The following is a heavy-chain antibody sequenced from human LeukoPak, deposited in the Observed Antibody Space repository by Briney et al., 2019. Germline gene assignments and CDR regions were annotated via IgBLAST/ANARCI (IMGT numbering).Heavy chain of an antibody. CDR3: ARDPALAAAGNLHFDY. V-gene: IGHV3-23*01. J-gene: IGHJ4*02. D-gene: IGHD6-13*01. CDR1: GFTFSSYA. Sequence: GGSLRLSCAASGFTFSSYAMSWVRQAPGKGLEWVSAISGSGGSTYYADSVKGRFTISRDNSKNTLYLQMNSLRAEDTAVYYCARDPALAAAGNLHFDYWGQGTLVTVSS. CDR2: ISGSGGST.